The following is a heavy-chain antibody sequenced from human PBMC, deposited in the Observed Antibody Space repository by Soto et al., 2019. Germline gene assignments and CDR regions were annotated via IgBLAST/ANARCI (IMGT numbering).Heavy chain of an antibody. CDR1: GGSISISKW. CDR3: ATKGFDYDEQRFDP. CDR2: IYHSGST. V-gene: IGHV4-4*02. Sequence: SDTLSLTCAVSGGSISISKWWSWVRQPPGKGLEWIGEIYHSGSTNYNPSLKSRVTISVDKSKNQFSLKLSSVTAADTAVYYCATKGFDYDEQRFDPWGQGTLVTVSS. D-gene: IGHD4-17*01. J-gene: IGHJ5*02.